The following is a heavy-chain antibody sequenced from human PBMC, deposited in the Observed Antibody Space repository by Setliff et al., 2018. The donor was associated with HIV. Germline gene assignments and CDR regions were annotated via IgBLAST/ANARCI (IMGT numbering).Heavy chain of an antibody. CDR1: GDSISDTTYY. CDR2: IYHSGST. D-gene: IGHD6-6*01. V-gene: IGHV4-39*01. J-gene: IGHJ4*02. Sequence: NPSETLSLICSVSGDSISDTTYYWGWIRQPPGKGLEWIGNIYHSGSTLYKPSLKSRVTMSVDTSKNQFSLKLNSVTAADTAVYHCARLSSYRSSSYYFDYWGQGALVTVSS. CDR3: ARLSSYRSSSYYFDY.